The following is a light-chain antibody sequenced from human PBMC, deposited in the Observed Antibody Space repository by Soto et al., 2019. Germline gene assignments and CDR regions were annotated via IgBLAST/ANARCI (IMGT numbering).Light chain of an antibody. CDR2: DVS. CDR3: ASYTRARLRV. J-gene: IGLJ2*01. V-gene: IGLV2-14*03. Sequence: QSALTQPASVSASPGQSITISCTGTSSDIGAYNSVSWYQQHPGKAPQLMIYDVSYRPSGISSRFSGSKSGNTAYLAISGLQADDDADYYCASYTRARLRVFVGGTKLTVL. CDR1: SSDIGAYNS.